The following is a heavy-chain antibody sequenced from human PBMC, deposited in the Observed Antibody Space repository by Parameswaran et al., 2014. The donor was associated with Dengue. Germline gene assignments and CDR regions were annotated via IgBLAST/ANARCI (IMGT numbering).Heavy chain of an antibody. Sequence: RWIRQPPGKGLEWIGEINHSGSTNYNPSLKSRVTISVDTSKNQFSLKLSSVTAADTAVYYCARDAPTYGMDVWGQGTTVTVSS. V-gene: IGHV4-34*01. CDR2: INHSGST. CDR3: ARDAPTYGMDV. J-gene: IGHJ6*02.